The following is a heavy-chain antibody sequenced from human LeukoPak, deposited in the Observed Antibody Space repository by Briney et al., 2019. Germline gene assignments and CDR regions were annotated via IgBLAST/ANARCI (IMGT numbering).Heavy chain of an antibody. J-gene: IGHJ4*02. Sequence: PGGSLRLSCSASGFTFSRYAMHWVRQAPGKGLEYVSAISSNGGSTYYADSVKGRFTISRDNSRNTLHLQMSRLRVEDTAVYYCVKDSSSGSYFDYWGQGTLVTVSS. D-gene: IGHD3-10*01. V-gene: IGHV3-64D*06. CDR3: VKDSSSGSYFDY. CDR2: ISSNGGST. CDR1: GFTFSRYA.